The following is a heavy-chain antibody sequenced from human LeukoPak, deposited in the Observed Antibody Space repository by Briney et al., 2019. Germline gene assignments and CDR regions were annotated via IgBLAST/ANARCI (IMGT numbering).Heavy chain of an antibody. J-gene: IGHJ4*02. V-gene: IGHV3-30*18. CDR3: AKGGCSGGSCYINY. Sequence: GGSLRLSCAASGFTSSSYGMHWVRQAPGKGLEWVAVISHDGSNKYYADSVKGRFTISRDNSKNTLYLQMNSLRAEDTAVYYCAKGGCSGGSCYINYWGQGTLVTVSS. CDR1: GFTSSSYG. CDR2: ISHDGSNK. D-gene: IGHD2-15*01.